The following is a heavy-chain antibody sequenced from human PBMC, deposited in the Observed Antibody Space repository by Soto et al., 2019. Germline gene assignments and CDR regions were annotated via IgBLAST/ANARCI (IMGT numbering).Heavy chain of an antibody. CDR2: IWYDGSNK. CDR3: QRDGEPIGYCSSTSCPGGAFDI. Sequence: PGGSLRLSCAASGFTFSSYGMHWVRQAPGKGLEWVAVIWYDGSNKYYADSVKGRFTISRDNSKDTLYLQMNSLRAEDTAVYYCQRDGEPIGYCSSTSCPGGAFDIWGQGTMVTVSS. D-gene: IGHD2-2*01. CDR1: GFTFSSYG. J-gene: IGHJ3*02. V-gene: IGHV3-33*01.